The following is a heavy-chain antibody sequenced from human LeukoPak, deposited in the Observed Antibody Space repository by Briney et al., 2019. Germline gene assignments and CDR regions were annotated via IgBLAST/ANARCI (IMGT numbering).Heavy chain of an antibody. Sequence: GGSLRLSCAASGFTFSSYWMHWVRQAPGKGLVWVSHINSDGSSTSYADSVKGRFTISRDNAKNTLYLQMNSLRAEDTAVYYCARDLYYDFWSGYSYNWFDPWGQGTLVTVSS. D-gene: IGHD3-3*01. V-gene: IGHV3-74*01. CDR3: ARDLYYDFWSGYSYNWFDP. J-gene: IGHJ5*02. CDR2: INSDGSST. CDR1: GFTFSSYW.